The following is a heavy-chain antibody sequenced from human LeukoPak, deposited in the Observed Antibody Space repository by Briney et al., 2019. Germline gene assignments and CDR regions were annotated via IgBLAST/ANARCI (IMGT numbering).Heavy chain of an antibody. CDR3: AKDLVVGALDY. J-gene: IGHJ4*02. CDR2: ISGSGGST. D-gene: IGHD1-26*01. CDR1: GFSVRTTY. Sequence: GGSLRLSCAASGFSVRTTYMSWVRQAPGKGLEWVSSISGSGGSTHYADSVKGRFTISRDNSRNMLFLQMNSLRADDTAVYYCAKDLVVGALDYWGQGTLVTVSS. V-gene: IGHV3-23*01.